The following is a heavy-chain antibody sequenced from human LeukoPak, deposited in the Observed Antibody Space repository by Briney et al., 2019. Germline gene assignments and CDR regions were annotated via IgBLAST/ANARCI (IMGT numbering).Heavy chain of an antibody. J-gene: IGHJ3*02. D-gene: IGHD4-23*01. CDR1: GYTLTELS. V-gene: IGHV1-24*01. CDR2: FDPEDGET. Sequence: ASVKVSCKVSGYTLTELSMHWVRQAPGKGLEWMGGFDPEDGETIYAQKFQGRVTMTEDTSTDTAYVELSSLRSEDTAVYYCATCRDLRWCDAFDIWGQGTMVTVSS. CDR3: ATCRDLRWCDAFDI.